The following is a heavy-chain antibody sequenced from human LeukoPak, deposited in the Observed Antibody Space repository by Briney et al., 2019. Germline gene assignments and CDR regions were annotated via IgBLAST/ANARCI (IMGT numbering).Heavy chain of an antibody. D-gene: IGHD5-24*01. Sequence: PGGSLRLSCEASGFTFSSYGMHWVRQAPGKGLEWVAVISCDGGNKYYADSVKGRFTISRDNSKNTLYLQMNSLRAEDTAVYYCAKDTYNINYWFDPWGQGTLVTVSS. CDR1: GFTFSSYG. CDR2: ISCDGGNK. V-gene: IGHV3-30*18. J-gene: IGHJ5*02. CDR3: AKDTYNINYWFDP.